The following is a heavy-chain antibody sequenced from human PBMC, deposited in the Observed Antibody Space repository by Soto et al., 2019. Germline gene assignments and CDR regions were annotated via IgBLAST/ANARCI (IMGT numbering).Heavy chain of an antibody. CDR2: MFYSGNT. Sequence: QVQLQESGPGLVKPSETLSLTCTVSGGSISDYYWSWIRQPPGKGLEWIAYMFYSGNTNYNPSLKSRVAMSVDTSKNQFSLRLSSVTAADTAVDYCATGFAMDVWGQGTTVTVSS. CDR3: ATGFAMDV. CDR1: GGSISDYY. D-gene: IGHD3-10*01. J-gene: IGHJ6*02. V-gene: IGHV4-59*01.